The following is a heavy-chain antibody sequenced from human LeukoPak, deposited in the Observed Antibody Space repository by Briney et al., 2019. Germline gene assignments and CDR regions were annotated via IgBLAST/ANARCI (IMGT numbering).Heavy chain of an antibody. J-gene: IGHJ6*02. CDR2: IKQDGSEK. Sequence: PGGSLRLSCAASGFTFSSYWMSWVRQAPGKGLEWVANIKQDGSEKYYVDSVKGRFTISRDNAKNSLYLQMDSLRAEDTAVYYSATISYFYGMDVWGQGTTVTVSS. V-gene: IGHV3-7*01. CDR3: ATISYFYGMDV. CDR1: GFTFSSYW.